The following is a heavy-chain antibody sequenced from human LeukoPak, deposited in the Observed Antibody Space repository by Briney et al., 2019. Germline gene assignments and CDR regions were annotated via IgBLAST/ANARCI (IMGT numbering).Heavy chain of an antibody. CDR1: GGTCSSYA. J-gene: IGHJ5*02. CDR3: ARDRGIAVVGTPTNWFDP. Sequence: GASVKVSCKASGGTCSSYAISWVRQAPGRGLEWMVGIIPIFGTANYAQKFQGRVTITADESTSTAYMELSSLRSEDTSVYYCARDRGIAVVGTPTNWFDPWGQGTLVTVSS. V-gene: IGHV1-69*13. D-gene: IGHD6-19*01. CDR2: IIPIFGTA.